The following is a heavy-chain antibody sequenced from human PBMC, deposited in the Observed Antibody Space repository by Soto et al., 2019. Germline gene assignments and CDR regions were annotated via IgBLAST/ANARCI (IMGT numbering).Heavy chain of an antibody. Sequence: PGESLKISCQGSGYRFTSSWIGWVRQMPGKGLEWLGNVYPSDSDVRYSPSFEGRVTISADNSINTAYLHLLNLKASDTAIYYCTSGATSPFRSWGQGTRVTVSS. D-gene: IGHD3-10*01. V-gene: IGHV5-51*01. CDR1: GYRFTSSW. CDR3: TSGATSPFRS. J-gene: IGHJ5*02. CDR2: VYPSDSDV.